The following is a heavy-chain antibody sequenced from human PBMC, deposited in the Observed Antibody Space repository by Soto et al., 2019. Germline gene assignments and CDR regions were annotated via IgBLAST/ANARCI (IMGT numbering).Heavy chain of an antibody. CDR1: GGSISSSSYY. CDR2: IYYSGST. J-gene: IGHJ3*02. CDR3: ARQDIVVVVAATPAAFDI. D-gene: IGHD2-15*01. Sequence: SETLSLTCTVSGGSISSSSYYWGWIRQPPGKGLEWIGSIYYSGSTYYNLSLKSRVTISVDTSKNQFSLKLSSVTAADTAVYYCARQDIVVVVAATPAAFDIWGQGTMVTVSS. V-gene: IGHV4-39*01.